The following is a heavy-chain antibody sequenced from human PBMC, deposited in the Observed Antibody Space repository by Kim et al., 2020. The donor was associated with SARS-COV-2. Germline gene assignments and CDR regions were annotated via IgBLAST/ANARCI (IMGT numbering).Heavy chain of an antibody. V-gene: IGHV3-7*01. CDR2: IKQDGSEK. J-gene: IGHJ4*02. CDR1: GFTFSSYW. CDR3: AREGDFWSGYNDY. Sequence: GGSLRLSCAASGFTFSSYWMSWVRQAPGKGLEWVANIKQDGSEKYYVDSVKGRFTISRDNAKNSLYLQMNSLRAEDTAVYYCAREGDFWSGYNDYWGQGTLVTVSS. D-gene: IGHD3-3*01.